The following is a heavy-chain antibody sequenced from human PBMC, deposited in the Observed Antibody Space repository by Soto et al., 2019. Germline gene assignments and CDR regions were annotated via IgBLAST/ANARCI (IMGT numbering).Heavy chain of an antibody. V-gene: IGHV1-3*01. D-gene: IGHD6-13*01. CDR1: GYTFTSYA. CDR2: INAGNGNT. CDR3: ARGGSRRSWPNAFDI. Sequence: ASVKVSCKASGYTFTSYAMHWVRQAPGQRLEWMGWINAGNGNTKYSQKFQGRVTITRDTSASTAYMELSSLRSEDTAVYYCARGGSRRSWPNAFDIWGQGTMVTVSS. J-gene: IGHJ3*02.